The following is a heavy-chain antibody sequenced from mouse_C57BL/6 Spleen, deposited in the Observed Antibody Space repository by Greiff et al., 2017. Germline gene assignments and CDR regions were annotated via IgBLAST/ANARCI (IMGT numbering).Heavy chain of an antibody. D-gene: IGHD1-1*01. V-gene: IGHV1-15*01. CDR2: IDPETGGT. CDR3: TAGRSYYAMDY. CDR1: GYTFTDYE. J-gene: IGHJ4*01. Sequence: QVQLQQPGAELVRPGASVTLSCKASGYTFTDYEMHWVKQTPVHGLEWIGAIDPETGGTAYNQKFKGKAILTADKSSSTAYMELRSLTSEDSAVYYCTAGRSYYAMDYWGQGTSVTVSS.